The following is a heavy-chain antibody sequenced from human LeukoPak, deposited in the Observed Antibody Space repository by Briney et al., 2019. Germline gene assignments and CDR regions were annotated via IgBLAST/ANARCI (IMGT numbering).Heavy chain of an antibody. CDR2: VYSDGGA. CDR1: GFTFSSSC. CDR3: ARDRGFGGPQGDNWFDP. J-gene: IGHJ5*02. V-gene: IGHV3-53*01. Sequence: GGSLRLSCAASGFTFSSSCMSWVRQAPGKGLEWGSVVYSDGGAKYADSVKDRFNISRDNPKNMLYLEMSSLRVEDTAVYYCARDRGFGGPQGDNWFDPWGQGTLVTVSS. D-gene: IGHD3-16*01.